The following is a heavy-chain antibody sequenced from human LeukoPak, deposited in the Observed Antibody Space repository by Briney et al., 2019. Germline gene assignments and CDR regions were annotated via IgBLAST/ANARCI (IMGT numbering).Heavy chain of an antibody. CDR1: GFTFSDYY. J-gene: IGHJ6*02. CDR3: ARVWDNIVVVTAYYGMDV. Sequence: GGSLRLSCAASGFTFSDYYMSWIRQAPGKGLEWVSYISSSSSTIYYADSVKGRFTISRDNAKNSLYLQMNSLRAEDTAVYYCARVWDNIVVVTAYYGMDVWGQGTTVTVSS. V-gene: IGHV3-11*04. CDR2: ISSSSSTI. D-gene: IGHD2-21*02.